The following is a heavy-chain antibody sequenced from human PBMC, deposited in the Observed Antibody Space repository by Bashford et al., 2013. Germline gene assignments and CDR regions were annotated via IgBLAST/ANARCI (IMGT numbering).Heavy chain of an antibody. CDR2: INPTSGDT. CDR3: ARELGVVVTARNFDD. J-gene: IGHJ4*02. CDR1: GYTFSDYY. V-gene: IGHV1-2*02. Sequence: ASVKVSCKASGYTFSDYYLHWVRQAPGQGLDYIGIINPTSGDTNYAPKFQGRVTMTRDTSISTAYMELSSLRTDDTAVYYCARELGVVVTARNFDDWGQGTLVTVSS. D-gene: IGHD2-21*02.